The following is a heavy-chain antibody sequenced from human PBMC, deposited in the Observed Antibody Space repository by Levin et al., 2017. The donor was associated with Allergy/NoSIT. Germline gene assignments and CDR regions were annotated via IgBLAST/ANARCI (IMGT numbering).Heavy chain of an antibody. Sequence: GESLKISCAASGFTFSSYSMNWVRQAPGKGLEWVSYISSSSSTIYYADSVKGRFTISRDNAKNSLDLQMNSLRDEDTAVYYCARDCPMTQTTGAFDIWGQGTMVTVSS. V-gene: IGHV3-48*02. CDR1: GFTFSSYS. D-gene: IGHD4-17*01. CDR2: ISSSSSTI. CDR3: ARDCPMTQTTGAFDI. J-gene: IGHJ3*02.